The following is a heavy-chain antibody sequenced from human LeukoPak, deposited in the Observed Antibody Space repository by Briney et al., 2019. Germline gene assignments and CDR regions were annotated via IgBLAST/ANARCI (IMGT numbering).Heavy chain of an antibody. CDR1: GYTFTSYA. J-gene: IGHJ4*02. CDR3: ARADDFWSGLYYFDY. CDR2: INAGNGNT. Sequence: ASVKVSYKASGYTFTSYAMHWVRQAPGQRLEWMGWINAGNGNTKYSQKFQGRVTITRDTSASTAYMELSSLRSEDTAVYYCARADDFWSGLYYFDYWGQGTLVTVSS. D-gene: IGHD3-3*01. V-gene: IGHV1-3*01.